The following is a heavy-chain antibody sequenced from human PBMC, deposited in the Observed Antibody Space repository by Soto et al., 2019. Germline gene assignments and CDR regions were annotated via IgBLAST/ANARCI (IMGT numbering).Heavy chain of an antibody. D-gene: IGHD2-2*02. CDR2: IYYSGST. V-gene: IGHV4-61*01. CDR1: GGSVSSGSYY. J-gene: IGHJ6*02. Sequence: PSETLSLTCTVSGGSVSSGSYYWSWIRQPPGKGLEWIGYIYYSGSTNYNPSLKSRVTISVDTSKNQFSLKLSSVTAADTAVYYCARGTYCSSTSCYRPYSYYGMDVWGQGTTVTVSS. CDR3: ARGTYCSSTSCYRPYSYYGMDV.